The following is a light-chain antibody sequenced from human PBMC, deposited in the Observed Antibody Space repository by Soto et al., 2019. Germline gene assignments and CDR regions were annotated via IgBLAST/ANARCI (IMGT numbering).Light chain of an antibody. Sequence: SVLTQPASVSGSPGQSITISCSGTGRDIGAYIFVSWYQQHPGKAPKLLLYEVFNRPSGVSNRFSGSKSGNTASLTISGLQAEDEAEYFCASFTTRTTYVFGTGTKVT. CDR1: GRDIGAYIF. V-gene: IGLV2-14*03. CDR3: ASFTTRTTYV. CDR2: EVF. J-gene: IGLJ1*01.